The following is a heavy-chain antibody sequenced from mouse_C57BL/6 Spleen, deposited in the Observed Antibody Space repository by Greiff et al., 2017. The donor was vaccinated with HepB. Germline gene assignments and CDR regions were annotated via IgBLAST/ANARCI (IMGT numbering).Heavy chain of an antibody. V-gene: IGHV3-6*01. CDR3: ARSYYGNYDAMDY. J-gene: IGHJ4*01. Sequence: EVKLVESGPGLVKPSQSLSLTCSVTGYSITSGYYWNWIRQFPGNKLEWMGYISYDGSNNYNPSLKNRISITRDTSKNKFFLKLNSVTTEDTATYYCARSYYGNYDAMDYWGQGTSVTVSS. CDR2: ISYDGSN. CDR1: GYSITSGYY. D-gene: IGHD2-1*01.